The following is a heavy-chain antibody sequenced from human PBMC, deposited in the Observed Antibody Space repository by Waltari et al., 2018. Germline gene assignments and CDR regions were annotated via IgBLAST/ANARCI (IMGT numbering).Heavy chain of an antibody. Sequence: QVQLVESGGGVVQPGRSLRLSCAASGFIFSKYGMHWVRQAPGKGLEWVAVIWYDGINTYYADSVKGRFTISRDNSKNTLYLQMNSLRAEDTAVYYCARAPGPDDYWGQGTLVTVSS. CDR2: IWYDGINT. CDR3: ARAPGPDDY. V-gene: IGHV3-33*01. CDR1: GFIFSKYG. J-gene: IGHJ4*02.